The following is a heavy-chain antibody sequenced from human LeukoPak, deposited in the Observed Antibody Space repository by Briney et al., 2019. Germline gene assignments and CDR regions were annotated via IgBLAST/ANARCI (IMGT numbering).Heavy chain of an antibody. CDR3: AREVGATVGRRFDP. CDR1: GGSFSGYY. J-gene: IGHJ5*02. CDR2: INHSGST. Sequence: SETLSLTCAVYGGSFSGYYWSWIRQPPGKGLEWIGEINHSGSTNYNPSLKSRVTISVDTSKNQFSLKLSSVTAADTAVYYCAREVGATVGRRFDPWGQGTLVTVSS. V-gene: IGHV4-34*01. D-gene: IGHD1-26*01.